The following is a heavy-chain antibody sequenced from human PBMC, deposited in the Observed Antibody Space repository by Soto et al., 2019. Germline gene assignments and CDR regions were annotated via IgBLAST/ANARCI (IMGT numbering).Heavy chain of an antibody. V-gene: IGHV3-30-3*01. CDR2: ISYDGSNK. Sequence: QVQLVESGGGVVQPGRSLRLSCAASGFTFSSYAMHWVRQAPGKGLEWVAVISYDGSNKYYADSVKGRFTISRDNSKNXLYLEMNSVRAEDTAVYYWARDGQQLAYYSYGMDVWGQGTTVTVSS. D-gene: IGHD6-13*01. J-gene: IGHJ6*02. CDR3: ARDGQQLAYYSYGMDV. CDR1: GFTFSSYA.